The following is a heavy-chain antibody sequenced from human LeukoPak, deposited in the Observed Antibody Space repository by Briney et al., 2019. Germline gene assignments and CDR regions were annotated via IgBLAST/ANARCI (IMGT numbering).Heavy chain of an antibody. V-gene: IGHV4-59*12. CDR3: ARASVDFWSGYYGYYFDY. CDR1: GGSISSYY. Sequence: PSETLSLTCTVSGGSISSYYWSWIRQPPGKGLEWIGYIYYSGSTNYNPSLKSRVTISVDRSKNQFSLKLSSVTAADTAVYYCARASVDFWSGYYGYYFDYWGQGTLVTVSS. J-gene: IGHJ4*02. CDR2: IYYSGST. D-gene: IGHD3-3*01.